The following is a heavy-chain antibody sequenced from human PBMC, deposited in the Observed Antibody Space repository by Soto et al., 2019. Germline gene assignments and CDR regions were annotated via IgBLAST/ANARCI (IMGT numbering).Heavy chain of an antibody. CDR1: GGSVRSYH. Sequence: VQLQESGEGLVKPSETLSLTCTVSGGSVRSYHWTWIRQSPGKGLEWIGYIYYNGTTDYNPSLKSRVTISVSTSKRQFSLRLTSVTAADTAVYYCAREFFWRSSSSPTYYYYLDVWGKGTTVTVSS. D-gene: IGHD6-6*01. V-gene: IGHV4-59*02. J-gene: IGHJ6*03. CDR3: AREFFWRSSSSPTYYYYLDV. CDR2: IYYNGTT.